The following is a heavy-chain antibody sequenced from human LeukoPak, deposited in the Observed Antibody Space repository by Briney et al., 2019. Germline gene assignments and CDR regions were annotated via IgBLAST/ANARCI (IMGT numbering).Heavy chain of an antibody. V-gene: IGHV4-39*01. J-gene: IGHJ6*03. Sequence: SETLSLTCTVSGGSISSSSYYWGWIRQPPGKGLEWIGSIYYSGSTYYNPSLKSRVTISVDTSKNQFSLKLSSVTAADTAVYYCARQITDSTYYDFWSGYPAYYMDVWGKGTTVTVSS. CDR3: ARQITDSTYYDFWSGYPAYYMDV. CDR2: IYYSGST. D-gene: IGHD3-3*01. CDR1: GGSISSSSYY.